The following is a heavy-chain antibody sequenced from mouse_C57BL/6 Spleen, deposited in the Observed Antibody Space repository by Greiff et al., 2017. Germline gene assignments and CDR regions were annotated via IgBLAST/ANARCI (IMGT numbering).Heavy chain of an antibody. CDR3: ARISYYDYYYAMDD. Sequence: EVQLQQSGPELVEPGASVKISCKASGYTFTDYYMNWVKQSHGKSLEWIGDINPNNGGTSYNQKFKGKATFTVDKSSTTAYLELRSLTSEDSAVYYCARISYYDYYYAMDDWGQGTSVTVSS. J-gene: IGHJ4*01. CDR1: GYTFTDYY. D-gene: IGHD2-4*01. V-gene: IGHV1-26*01. CDR2: INPNNGGT.